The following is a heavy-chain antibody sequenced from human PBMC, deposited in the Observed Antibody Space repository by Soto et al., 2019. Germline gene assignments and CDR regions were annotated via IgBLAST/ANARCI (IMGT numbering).Heavy chain of an antibody. Sequence: VQLVESGGGLTQLGGSLRLSCSGSGFNFSGYAMNWVRQAPGKGLDGVSYISSKSSGIHYADSVKGRYTISRDNGKRSLYLQMNSLRDEETGIYYCARGVLDYWGQGALVTVSS. D-gene: IGHD2-8*02. CDR1: GFNFSGYA. V-gene: IGHV3-48*02. J-gene: IGHJ4*02. CDR3: ARGVLDY. CDR2: ISSKSSGI.